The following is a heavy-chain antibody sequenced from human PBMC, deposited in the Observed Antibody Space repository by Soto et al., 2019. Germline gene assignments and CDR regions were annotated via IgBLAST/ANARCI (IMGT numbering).Heavy chain of an antibody. Sequence: CSLGIARAASRFTFISYGMQWVRQAPGKGLEWVAVVSSDGSHKYYADSVKGRCTISRDNSKNTVYLQMNSLRAEDTAVYYCAKDRTDYYFDYWGQGTLVTVSS. D-gene: IGHD1-1*01. V-gene: IGHV3-30*18. CDR2: VSSDGSHK. CDR1: RFTFISYG. J-gene: IGHJ4*02. CDR3: AKDRTDYYFDY.